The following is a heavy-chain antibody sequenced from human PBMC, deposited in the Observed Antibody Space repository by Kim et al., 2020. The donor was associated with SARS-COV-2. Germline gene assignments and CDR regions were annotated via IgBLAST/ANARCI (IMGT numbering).Heavy chain of an antibody. CDR3: ARFNFWSGYRYYFDY. V-gene: IGHV4-34*01. J-gene: IGHJ4*02. Sequence: PSLKSRVTISVDTSKNQFSLKLSSVTAADTAVYYCARFNFWSGYRYYFDYWGQGTLVTVSS. D-gene: IGHD3-3*01.